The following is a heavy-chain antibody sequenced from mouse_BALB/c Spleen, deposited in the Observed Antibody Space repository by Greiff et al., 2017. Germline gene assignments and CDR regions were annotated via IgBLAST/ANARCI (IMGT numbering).Heavy chain of an antibody. V-gene: IGHV5-12-1*01. Sequence: EVKLMESGGGLVKPGGSLKLSCAASGFAFSSYDMSWVRQTPEKRLEWVAYISSGGGSTYYPDTVKGRFTISRDNAKNTLYLQMSSLKSEDTAMYYCARARRGFAYWGQGTLVTVSA. D-gene: IGHD3-1*01. CDR2: ISSGGGST. CDR1: GFAFSSYD. CDR3: ARARRGFAY. J-gene: IGHJ3*01.